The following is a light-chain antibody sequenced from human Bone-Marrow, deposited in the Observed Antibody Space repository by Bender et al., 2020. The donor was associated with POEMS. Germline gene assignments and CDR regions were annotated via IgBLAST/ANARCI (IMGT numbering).Light chain of an antibody. CDR3: SSYAGSNNVL. Sequence: QSALTQPPSASGSPGQSLTISCTGTSSDVGAYNYVSWYQQFPGKAPKLIISEVTKRPSGVPYRFSGSKSGNTASLTVSAVQSDDEGDYYGSSYAGSNNVLFGGGTKLTVL. V-gene: IGLV2-8*01. J-gene: IGLJ2*01. CDR2: EVT. CDR1: SSDVGAYNY.